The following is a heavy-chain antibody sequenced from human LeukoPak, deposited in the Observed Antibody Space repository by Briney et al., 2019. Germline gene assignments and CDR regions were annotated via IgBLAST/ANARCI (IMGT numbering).Heavy chain of an antibody. CDR2: ISGSGDNT. D-gene: IGHD2-15*01. CDR1: GFTFKNYA. V-gene: IGHV3-23*01. CDR3: AKGSRVAGYSHYMDV. Sequence: GGSLRLSCAASGFTFKNYAMNWVRHTPGKGLEWVCGISGSGDNTHYITSLKGRFTISRDNAKNTVYVQMKSLRVDDTAVYYCAKGSRVAGYSHYMDVWGKGTPVTVSS. J-gene: IGHJ6*03.